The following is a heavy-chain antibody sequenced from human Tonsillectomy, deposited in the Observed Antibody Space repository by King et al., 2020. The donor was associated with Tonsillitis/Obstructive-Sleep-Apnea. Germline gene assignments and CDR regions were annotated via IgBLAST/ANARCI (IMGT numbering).Heavy chain of an antibody. CDR2: INAGNGNT. CDR1: GYTFTSYA. CDR3: ARVSQDIVVVPAGDY. Sequence: AQLVQSGAEVKKPGASVKVSCKASGYTFTSYAMHWVRQAPGQRLEWRGWINAGNGNTKYSQKFQGRVTITRDTSASTAYMELSSLRSEDTAVYYCARVSQDIVVVPAGDYWGQGTLVTVSS. V-gene: IGHV1-3*01. J-gene: IGHJ4*02. D-gene: IGHD2-2*01.